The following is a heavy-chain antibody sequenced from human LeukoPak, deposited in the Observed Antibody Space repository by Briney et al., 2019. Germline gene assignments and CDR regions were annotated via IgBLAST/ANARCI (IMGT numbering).Heavy chain of an antibody. Sequence: ASVKVSCKASVYTSTSYGISWVRQAPGQGLEWMGWISAYNGNTNYAQKLQGRVTMTTDTSTSTAYMELRSLRSDDTAVYYCARVLNRITPDGIDVWGQGTTVTVSS. V-gene: IGHV1-18*01. CDR2: ISAYNGNT. J-gene: IGHJ6*02. D-gene: IGHD3-10*01. CDR1: VYTSTSYG. CDR3: ARVLNRITPDGIDV.